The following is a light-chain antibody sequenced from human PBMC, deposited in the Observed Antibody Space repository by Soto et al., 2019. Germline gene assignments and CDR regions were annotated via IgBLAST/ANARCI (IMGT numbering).Light chain of an antibody. CDR2: DAS. CDR3: QQRSNWPPIT. CDR1: QSISSN. J-gene: IGKJ5*01. V-gene: IGKV3-11*01. Sequence: IVWTQSPATLSLSPGERATLSCRASQSISSNLAWYQQKPGQAPRLLIYDASNRATDIPARFSGSGSGTDFTLTISSLEPEDFAVYYCQQRSNWPPITFGQGTRLEI.